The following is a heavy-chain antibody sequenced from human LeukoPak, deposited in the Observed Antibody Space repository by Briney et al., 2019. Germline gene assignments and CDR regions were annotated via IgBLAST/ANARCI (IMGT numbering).Heavy chain of an antibody. V-gene: IGHV3-23*01. CDR1: GFTFSSYA. J-gene: IGHJ4*02. D-gene: IGHD3-10*01. CDR2: ISGSGGST. CDR3: AKDQVKHYYGSGSYPDY. Sequence: SGGSLRLSCAASGFTFSSYAMSWVRQAPGKGLEWVSAISGSGGSTYYADSVKGRFTISRDNSKNTLYLQMNSLRAEDTAVYYCAKDQVKHYYGSGSYPDYWGREPWSPSPQ.